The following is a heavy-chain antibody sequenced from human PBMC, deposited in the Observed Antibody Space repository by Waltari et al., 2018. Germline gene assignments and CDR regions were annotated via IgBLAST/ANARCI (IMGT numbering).Heavy chain of an antibody. CDR1: GFTFSSYW. Sequence: VQLVESGGGLVQPGGSLRLSCAASGFTFSSYWMSWVRQAPGKGLEWVANIKQDGREKYYVDAVKGRFTISRDNAKNSLYLQMNSLRAEDTAVYYCASLAYGDYVDYYYYGMDVWGQGTTVTVSS. J-gene: IGHJ6*02. V-gene: IGHV3-7*01. CDR2: IKQDGREK. CDR3: ASLAYGDYVDYYYYGMDV. D-gene: IGHD4-17*01.